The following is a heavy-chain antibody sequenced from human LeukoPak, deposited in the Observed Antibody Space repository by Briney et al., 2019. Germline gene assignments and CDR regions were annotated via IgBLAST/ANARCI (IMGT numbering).Heavy chain of an antibody. Sequence: SETLSLTCTVSGGSISSGGYYWTWIRQHPGKGLEWIGYIYYSGSAYYNPSLKSRVTLSVDTSKNQFSLKLSSVTAADTAVYYCARVPRSYYYYYYMDVWGKGTTVTVSS. V-gene: IGHV4-31*03. J-gene: IGHJ6*03. CDR2: IYYSGSA. CDR3: ARVPRSYYYYYYMDV. CDR1: GGSISSGGYY.